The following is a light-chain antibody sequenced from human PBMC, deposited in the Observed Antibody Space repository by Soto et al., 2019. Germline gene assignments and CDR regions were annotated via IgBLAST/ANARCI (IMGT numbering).Light chain of an antibody. V-gene: IGLV3-25*03. CDR2: KDT. Sequence: SYELTQPPSVSVSPGQTARITCSGDALPKQYAYWYQQKPGQAPVLVIYKDTERPSGIPEQFSGSNSGTTVTLTISGVQAEDEADYYCQSADSSGTYVVFGGGTKLTVL. J-gene: IGLJ2*01. CDR1: ALPKQY. CDR3: QSADSSGTYVV.